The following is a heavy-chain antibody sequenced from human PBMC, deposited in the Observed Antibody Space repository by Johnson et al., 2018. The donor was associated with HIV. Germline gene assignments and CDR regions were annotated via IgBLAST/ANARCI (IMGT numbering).Heavy chain of an antibody. CDR2: ISWNSGSI. J-gene: IGHJ3*02. CDR3: AKAFLEDPSDAFDI. D-gene: IGHD2/OR15-2a*01. Sequence: QLVESGGGLVQPGRSLRLSCAASGFTFDDYAMHWVRQAPGKGLEWVSGISWNSGSIGYADSVKGRFTMSRDNAKNSLYLQMNSLRAEDTALYYCAKAFLEDPSDAFDIWGQGTMVTVSS. CDR1: GFTFDDYA. V-gene: IGHV3-9*01.